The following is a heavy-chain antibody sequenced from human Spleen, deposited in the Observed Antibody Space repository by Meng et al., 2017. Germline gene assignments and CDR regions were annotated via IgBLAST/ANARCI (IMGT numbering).Heavy chain of an antibody. Sequence: GESLKISCAASGFTFSSFAMTWVRQAPGKGLEWVSAISGTGGSTYYADSVKGRFTISRDNSKNTVYLQMNGLRVEDTAVYYCSGHVDYWGHGTLVTVSS. V-gene: IGHV3-23*01. CDR3: SGHVDY. CDR2: ISGTGGST. CDR1: GFTFSSFA. J-gene: IGHJ4*01.